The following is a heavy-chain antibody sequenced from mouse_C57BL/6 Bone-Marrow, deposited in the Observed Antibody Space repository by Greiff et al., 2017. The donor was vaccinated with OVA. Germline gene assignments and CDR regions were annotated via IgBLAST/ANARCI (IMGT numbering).Heavy chain of an antibody. D-gene: IGHD1-1*01. V-gene: IGHV1-5*01. Sequence: EVQLQQSGTVLARPGASVKISCKTSGYPFTSYWMHGVKQRPGKGLEWVGSIYPGNSDTSYNQKFKGKAKLTAVTSASTAYMELSSLTNEDSAVYYCTRHTVAGFDYWGQGTTLTVSS. CDR1: GYPFTSYW. CDR3: TRHTVAGFDY. J-gene: IGHJ2*01. CDR2: IYPGNSDT.